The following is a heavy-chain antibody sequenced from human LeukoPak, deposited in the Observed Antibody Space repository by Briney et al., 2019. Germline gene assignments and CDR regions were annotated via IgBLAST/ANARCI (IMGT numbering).Heavy chain of an antibody. Sequence: GASVKVSCKASGGTFSSYAISWVRQAPGQGLEWMGGIIPIFGTANYAQKFQGRVTITADKSTSTAYMELSSLRSEDTAVYYCARAYFGSGTYYSEDAFDIWGQGTLVTVSS. V-gene: IGHV1-69*06. J-gene: IGHJ3*02. CDR1: GGTFSSYA. CDR2: IIPIFGTA. CDR3: ARAYFGSGTYYSEDAFDI. D-gene: IGHD3-10*01.